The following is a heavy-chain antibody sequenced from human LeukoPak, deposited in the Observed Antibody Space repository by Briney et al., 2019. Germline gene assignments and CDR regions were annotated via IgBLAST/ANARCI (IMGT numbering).Heavy chain of an antibody. J-gene: IGHJ3*02. V-gene: IGHV4-59*12. CDR3: AGRITMVRGVIIMGDAFDI. CDR1: GGSISSYY. D-gene: IGHD3-10*01. Sequence: PSETLSLTCTVSGGSISSYYWSWIRQPPGKGLEWIGYIYYSGSTNYNPSLKSRVTISVDRSKNQFSLKLSSVTAADTAVYYCAGRITMVRGVIIMGDAFDIWGQGTMVTVSS. CDR2: IYYSGST.